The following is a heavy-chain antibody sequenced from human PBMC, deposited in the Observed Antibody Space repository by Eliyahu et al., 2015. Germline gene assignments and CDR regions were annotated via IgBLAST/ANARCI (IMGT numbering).Heavy chain of an antibody. V-gene: IGHV1-2*02. CDR3: ARQTRGLLVNPFDY. J-gene: IGHJ4*02. D-gene: IGHD3-10*01. Sequence: QVQLVQSGAEVKKPGAXVRVSCRASGFXXPAXPIHXVRQXPGKGLEWRGWINPSTGGTNSAQKFQGRLILSGVTSFSTTYMDLNSLKSDDTAVYFCARQTRGLLVNPFDYWGQGTLVTVSS. CDR2: INPSTGGT. CDR1: GFXXPAXP.